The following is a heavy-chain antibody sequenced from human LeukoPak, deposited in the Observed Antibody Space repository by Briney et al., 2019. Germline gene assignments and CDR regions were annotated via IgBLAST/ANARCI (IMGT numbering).Heavy chain of an antibody. CDR1: GYIFTSYW. V-gene: IGHV5-51*01. CDR3: ARIGHDLYQTFDF. CDR2: IYPGDSDT. Sequence: GESLKISCKGSGYIFTSYWIGWVRQMPGRGLEWMGIIYPGDSDTRYSPSFQGQVTISADKSLSTAYLQWSSLKASDTAIYYCARIGHDLYQTFDFWGSGNLITVSS. J-gene: IGHJ4*01. D-gene: IGHD2-2*01.